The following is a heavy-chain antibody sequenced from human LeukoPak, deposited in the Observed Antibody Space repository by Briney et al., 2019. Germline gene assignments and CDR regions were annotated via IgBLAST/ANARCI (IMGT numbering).Heavy chain of an antibody. CDR2: IIPIFGTA. CDR1: GGTFSSYA. Sequence: ASVKVSCKASGGTFSSYAISWVRQAPGQGLEWMGRIIPIFGTANYAQKLQGRVTMTTDTSTSTAYMELRSLRSDDTAVYYCASERRMYYYMDVWGKGTTVTVSS. V-gene: IGHV1-69*05. D-gene: IGHD6-25*01. J-gene: IGHJ6*03. CDR3: ASERRMYYYMDV.